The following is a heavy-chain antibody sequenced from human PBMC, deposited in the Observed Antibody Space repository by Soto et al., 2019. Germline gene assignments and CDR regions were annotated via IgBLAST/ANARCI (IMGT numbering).Heavy chain of an antibody. Sequence: AVSEGTSIDVGYSCIRKRKPPGKGLEWIGYIYHSGSTYYNPSLKSRVTISVDRSKNQFSLKLSSVTAADTAVYYCARGYYDFWSGRNDGFDIWGQGTIVTVSS. D-gene: IGHD3-3*01. J-gene: IGHJ3*02. CDR1: EGTSIDVGYS. CDR2: IYHSGST. V-gene: IGHV4-30-2*01. CDR3: ARGYYDFWSGRNDGFDI.